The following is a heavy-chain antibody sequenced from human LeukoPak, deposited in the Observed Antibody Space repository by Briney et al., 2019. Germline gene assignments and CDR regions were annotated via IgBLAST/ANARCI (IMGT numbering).Heavy chain of an antibody. CDR3: AKKTYDSSGLIPHPGVFDI. V-gene: IGHV4-4*02. J-gene: IGHJ3*02. Sequence: SETLSLTCAVSGGSISTSNWWSWVRQPPGKGLEWIGEIYHSGSTNYNPSLKSRVTISVDKSKNQFSLKLSSVTAADTAMYYCAKKTYDSSGLIPHPGVFDIWGQGTMVTVSS. CDR1: GGSISTSNW. CDR2: IYHSGST. D-gene: IGHD3-22*01.